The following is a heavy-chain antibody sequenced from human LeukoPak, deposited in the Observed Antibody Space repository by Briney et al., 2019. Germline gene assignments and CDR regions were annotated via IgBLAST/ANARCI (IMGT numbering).Heavy chain of an antibody. CDR2: ISYDGSNK. CDR1: GFTFSHHA. V-gene: IGHV3-30*04. CDR3: AKISVPSVTVAGKGNLDY. D-gene: IGHD6-19*01. Sequence: PGGSLRLSCTASGFTFSHHAMHWVRQAPGKGLEWVAVISYDGSNKYYTDSVKGRFTISGDSSKNTLYLQMNSLRAEDTAVYYCAKISVPSVTVAGKGNLDYWGQGTLVTVSS. J-gene: IGHJ4*02.